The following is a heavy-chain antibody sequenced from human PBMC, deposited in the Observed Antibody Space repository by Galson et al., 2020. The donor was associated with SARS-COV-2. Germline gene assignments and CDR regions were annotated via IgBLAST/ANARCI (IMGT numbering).Heavy chain of an antibody. CDR1: GFTFSSYG. Sequence: TGGSLSLSCAASGFTFSSYGMHWVRQAPGKGLEWVAVIWYDGSNKYYADSVKGRFTISRDNSKNTLYLQMNSLRAEDTAVYYCARGYSGSYYYGMDVWGQGTTVTVSS. V-gene: IGHV3-33*01. CDR2: IWYDGSNK. CDR3: ARGYSGSYYYGMDV. J-gene: IGHJ6*02. D-gene: IGHD1-26*01.